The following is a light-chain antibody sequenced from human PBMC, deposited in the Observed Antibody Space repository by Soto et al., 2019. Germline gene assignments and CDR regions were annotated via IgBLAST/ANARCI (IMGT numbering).Light chain of an antibody. Sequence: EIVLTQSPGTLSLSPGERATLSCSASQTVSKNYLAWYQHKPGQPPRLLIYDASDRATGVPDRFSGSGSGTDFTLTISSLEPEDSAVYYCQQCATAPLTFGQGTKVEIK. CDR1: QTVSKNY. CDR2: DAS. CDR3: QQCATAPLT. V-gene: IGKV3-20*01. J-gene: IGKJ1*01.